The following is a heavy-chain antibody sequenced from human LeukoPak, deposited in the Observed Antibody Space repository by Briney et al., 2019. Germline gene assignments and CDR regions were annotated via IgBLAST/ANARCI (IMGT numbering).Heavy chain of an antibody. V-gene: IGHV3-66*01. Sequence: PGGSVRLSCTASGFTFSGKSMNWVRQAPGEGLEWVSLIDDDFTTKYADSVKGRFTISRDNSKSTLYLQMISLRAEDTALYYCAGVTGTYYNWYFDLWGRGTLVTVSS. D-gene: IGHD3-10*01. J-gene: IGHJ2*01. CDR2: IDDDFTT. CDR3: AGVTGTYYNWYFDL. CDR1: GFTFSGKS.